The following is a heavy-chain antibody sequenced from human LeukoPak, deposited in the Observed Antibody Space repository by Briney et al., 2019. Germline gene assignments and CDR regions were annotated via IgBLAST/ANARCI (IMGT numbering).Heavy chain of an antibody. CDR2: ISSSGSTI. D-gene: IGHD6-13*01. V-gene: IGHV3-48*03. J-gene: IGHJ4*02. Sequence: PGGSLRLSCAASGFTFSSYEMNWVRQAPGKGLEWVSYISSSGSTIYYADSVKGRFTISRDNAKNSLYLQMNSLRAEDTAVYYCATSLYSSSWYSSGGYWGQGTLVTVSS. CDR1: GFTFSSYE. CDR3: ATSLYSSSWYSSGGY.